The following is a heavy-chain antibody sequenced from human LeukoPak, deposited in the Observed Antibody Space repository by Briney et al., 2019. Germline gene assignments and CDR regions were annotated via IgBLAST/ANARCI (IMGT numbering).Heavy chain of an antibody. J-gene: IGHJ6*04. V-gene: IGHV4-39*01. Sequence: SETLSLTCTVSGGSISSSSYYWGWIRQPPGKGLEWIGSIYYSGSTYYNPSLKSRVTISVDTSKNQFSLKLSSVTAADTAVYYCVWTMNEMDVWGKGTTVTVSS. CDR2: IYYSGST. CDR1: GGSISSSSYY. CDR3: VWTMNEMDV. D-gene: IGHD2-21*01.